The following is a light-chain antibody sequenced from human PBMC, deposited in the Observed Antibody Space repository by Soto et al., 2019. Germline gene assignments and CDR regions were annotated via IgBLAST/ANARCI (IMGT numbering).Light chain of an antibody. Sequence: DIVSTQSPGTLTLSPRPSATLSCRASQSVTSNYLAWYQQKPGQAPRLLVYGASSRATGISDRFSGSGSGTDFTLTISRLGPEEFAVYYCQHYVSPPITVGKGKRLEIK. V-gene: IGKV3-20*01. J-gene: IGKJ5*01. CDR1: QSVTSNY. CDR3: QHYVSPPIT. CDR2: GAS.